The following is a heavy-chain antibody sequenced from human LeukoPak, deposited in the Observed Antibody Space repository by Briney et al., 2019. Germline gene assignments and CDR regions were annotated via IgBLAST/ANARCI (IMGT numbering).Heavy chain of an antibody. CDR1: GYTFTDYY. V-gene: IGHV1-2*02. D-gene: IGHD2-15*01. CDR2: INPNSGGT. CDR3: ARVGYCSGGSCYDAFDI. Sequence: ASVKVSCKASGYTFTDYYMHWVRQAPGQGLEWMGWINPNSGGTNYAQKFQGRVTMTRDTSISTAYMELSRLRSDDTAVYYCARVGYCSGGSCYDAFDIWGQGTMVTVSS. J-gene: IGHJ3*02.